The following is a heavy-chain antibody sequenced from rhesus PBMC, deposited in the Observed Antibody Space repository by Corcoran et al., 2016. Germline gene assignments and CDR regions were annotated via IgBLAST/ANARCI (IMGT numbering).Heavy chain of an antibody. Sequence: QVQLQESGPGVVKPSETLSLTCAVSGGSISSGYGWSWIRQPPGKGLELIGYFGVSSGRTNSNPSPKGRVTISKAPSKNQFSLKLSSVTAADTAVYYCARGYSGYSRGADYWGQGVLVTVSS. D-gene: IGHD5-24*01. CDR2: FGVSSGRT. CDR1: GGSISSGYG. CDR3: ARGYSGYSRGADY. V-gene: IGHV4-127*01. J-gene: IGHJ4*01.